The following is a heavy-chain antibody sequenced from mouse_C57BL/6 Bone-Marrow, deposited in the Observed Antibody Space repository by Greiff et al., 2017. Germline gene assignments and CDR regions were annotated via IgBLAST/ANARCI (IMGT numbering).Heavy chain of an antibody. Sequence: VQLQQSGPELVKPGASVKISCKASGYTFTDYYMNWVKQSHGKSLEWIGDINPNNGGTSYNQKFKGKATLTVDKSSSTAYMELRRLTSEDSAVYYCARSNYYGSSYDYWGKGTTLTVSS. D-gene: IGHD1-1*01. V-gene: IGHV1-26*01. CDR3: ARSNYYGSSYDY. CDR1: GYTFTDYY. J-gene: IGHJ2*01. CDR2: INPNNGGT.